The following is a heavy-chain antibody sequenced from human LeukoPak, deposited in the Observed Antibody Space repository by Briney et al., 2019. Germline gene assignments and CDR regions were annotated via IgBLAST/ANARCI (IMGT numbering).Heavy chain of an antibody. D-gene: IGHD6-19*01. CDR2: ITGSSGVT. J-gene: IGHJ4*02. V-gene: IGHV3-23*01. Sequence: GGSLRLSCAASGFTFSNHAMNWVRQAPGKGLEWVSHITGSSGVTYYADSVKGRFTISRDNSKNTLYLQMNSLRAEDTAVYYCAKGHDGSGWFDYWGQGTLVTVSS. CDR3: AKGHDGSGWFDY. CDR1: GFTFSNHA.